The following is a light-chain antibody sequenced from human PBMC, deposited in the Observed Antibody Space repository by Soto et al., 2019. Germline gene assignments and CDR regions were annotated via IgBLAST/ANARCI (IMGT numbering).Light chain of an antibody. Sequence: EIVLTQSPGTLSLSPGERATLSCRASQSVSSTYLAWYQQKPGQAPRLLIYDASNRATGIPDTFSASGSGTDFILTISRLEPEDSAGYYRHYYAQGTFGQGTRVEIK. CDR1: QSVSSTY. J-gene: IGKJ1*01. CDR2: DAS. CDR3: HYYAQGT. V-gene: IGKV3-20*01.